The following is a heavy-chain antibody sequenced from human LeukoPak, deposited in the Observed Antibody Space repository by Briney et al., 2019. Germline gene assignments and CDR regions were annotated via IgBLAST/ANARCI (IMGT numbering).Heavy chain of an antibody. V-gene: IGHV3-23*01. D-gene: IGHD2-21*02. CDR3: AKDELVLVVTAYDAFDI. J-gene: IGHJ3*02. Sequence: GGSLRLSCAASGFTFSSYAMSWVRQAPGKGLEWVSAISGSGGSTYYADSVKGRFTISRDNSKNTLYLQMNSLRAEDTAVYYCAKDELVLVVTAYDAFDIWGQGTMVTVSS. CDR2: ISGSGGST. CDR1: GFTFSSYA.